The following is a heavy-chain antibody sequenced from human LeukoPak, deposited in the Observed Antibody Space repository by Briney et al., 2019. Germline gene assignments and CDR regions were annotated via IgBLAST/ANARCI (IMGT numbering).Heavy chain of an antibody. CDR1: GFTFSTYE. J-gene: IGHJ4*02. V-gene: IGHV3-48*03. CDR2: ISSSGSTI. D-gene: IGHD6-6*01. CDR3: ARDVRKAYYFDY. Sequence: GGSLRLSCAASGFTFSTYEMNWVRQAPGRGLEWVSYISSSGSTIFYADSVKGRFTISRDNAKNSLYLQMSSLRVEDSAVYYCARDVRKAYYFDYWVQGTLVTVSS.